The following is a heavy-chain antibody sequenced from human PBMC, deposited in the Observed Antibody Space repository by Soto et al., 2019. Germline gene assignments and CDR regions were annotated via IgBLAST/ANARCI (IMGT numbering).Heavy chain of an antibody. CDR2: ISHSGTS. D-gene: IGHD3-9*01. CDR3: ARVVLTITRGAFDA. J-gene: IGHJ3*01. V-gene: IGHV4-4*02. CDR1: GGSISSSHW. Sequence: QVQLQESGPGLVKPSGTLSLTCAVSGGSISSSHWWTWVRQSPGKGLEYIGEISHSGTSNSNPSRKSRVPLSVDKSKNHFSLTLTSVTAADTAVYYCARVVLTITRGAFDAWGQGTLVIVSS.